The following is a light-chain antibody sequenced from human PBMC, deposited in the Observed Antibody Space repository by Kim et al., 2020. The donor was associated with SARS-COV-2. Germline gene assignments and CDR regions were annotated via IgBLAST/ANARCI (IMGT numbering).Light chain of an antibody. V-gene: IGLV3-19*01. CDR3: NSRDSSGNVV. J-gene: IGLJ2*01. CDR2: GKN. Sequence: VALGQTVRITCQGDSLRSYYASWYQQKPGQAPVLVIYGKNNRPSGIPDRFSGSSSANTASLTITGAQAEDEADYYCNSRDSSGNVVFGGGTQLTVL. CDR1: SLRSYY.